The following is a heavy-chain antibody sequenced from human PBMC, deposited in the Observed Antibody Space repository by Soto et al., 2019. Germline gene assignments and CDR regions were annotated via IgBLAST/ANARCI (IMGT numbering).Heavy chain of an antibody. Sequence: SLRLSCAASGFTFSSYDMSWVRQAPGKGLEWVSFINPSGDNTHYADSVKGRFTISRDNSKNTLYLQMNSLRAEDAAVYYRAYRTGFDYWGQGTLVTVSS. CDR1: GFTFSSYD. J-gene: IGHJ4*02. CDR2: INPSGDNT. CDR3: AYRTGFDY. D-gene: IGHD1-1*01. V-gene: IGHV3-23*01.